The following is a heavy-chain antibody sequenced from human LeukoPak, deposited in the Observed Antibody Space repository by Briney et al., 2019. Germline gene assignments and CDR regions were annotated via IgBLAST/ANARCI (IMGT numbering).Heavy chain of an antibody. V-gene: IGHV4-34*01. D-gene: IGHD6-13*01. Sequence: SETLSLTCAVYGGSFSGYYWSWIRQPPGKGLEWIGEINHSGSTNYNPSLKSRVTISVDTSKNQFSLKLSSVTAADTAVYYCARYSSSWDPYYYYYYMDVWGKGTTVTVSS. CDR2: INHSGST. CDR1: GGSFSGYY. CDR3: ARYSSSWDPYYYYYYMDV. J-gene: IGHJ6*03.